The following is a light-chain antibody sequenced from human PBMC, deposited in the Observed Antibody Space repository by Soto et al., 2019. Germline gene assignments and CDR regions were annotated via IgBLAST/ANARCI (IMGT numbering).Light chain of an antibody. CDR1: SSDIGGHNY. CDR2: EVT. Sequence: QSALIQPASVSGSPGQSITISCTGTSSDIGGHNYVSWYQQHPGTAPKLIIYEVTNRPSGVSNRFSGSKSGNTASLSISGLQAEDEADYYCQSYHSGNVVFGGGTKLTVL. J-gene: IGLJ2*01. CDR3: QSYHSGNVV. V-gene: IGLV2-14*01.